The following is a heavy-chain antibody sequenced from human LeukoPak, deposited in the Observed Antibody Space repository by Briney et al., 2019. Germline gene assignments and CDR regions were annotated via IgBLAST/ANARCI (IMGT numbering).Heavy chain of an antibody. V-gene: IGHV1-2*02. Sequence: ASVKVSCKASGGTFSSYAISWVRQAPGQGLEWMGWINPNSGGTNYAQKFQGRVTMTRDTSISTAYMELSRLRSDDTAVYYCARETGRYCSSTSCLSYWGQGTLVTVSS. J-gene: IGHJ4*02. CDR1: GGTFSSYA. D-gene: IGHD2-2*01. CDR2: INPNSGGT. CDR3: ARETGRYCSSTSCLSY.